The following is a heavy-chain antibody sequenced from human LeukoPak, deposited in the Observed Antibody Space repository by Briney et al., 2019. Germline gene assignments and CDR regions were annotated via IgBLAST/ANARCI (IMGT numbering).Heavy chain of an antibody. Sequence: SVKVSCKASGGTFSSYAISWVRQAPGQGLEWMGGIIPIFGIANYAQKFQGRVTITADESTSTAYMELSSLRSEDTAVYYCAREGDYYDSSGYHHFDYWGQGTLVTVSS. V-gene: IGHV1-69*13. CDR3: AREGDYYDSSGYHHFDY. J-gene: IGHJ4*02. CDR2: IIPIFGIA. CDR1: GGTFSSYA. D-gene: IGHD3-22*01.